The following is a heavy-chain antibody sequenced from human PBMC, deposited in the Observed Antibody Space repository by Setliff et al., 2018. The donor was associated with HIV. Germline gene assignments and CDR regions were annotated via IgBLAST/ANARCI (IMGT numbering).Heavy chain of an antibody. CDR2: IYPGDSDT. D-gene: IGHD6-13*01. V-gene: IGHV5-51*01. CDR3: ARGDSSWYNAY. J-gene: IGHJ4*02. Sequence: GESLKISCKASGYSFTTYWIGWVRQMPGKGLEWMGIIYPGDSDTRYSPSFQGQVTLSADKSISTVYLQWSSLKAPDTAMYYCARGDSSWYNAYWGQGTLVTVSS. CDR1: GYSFTTYW.